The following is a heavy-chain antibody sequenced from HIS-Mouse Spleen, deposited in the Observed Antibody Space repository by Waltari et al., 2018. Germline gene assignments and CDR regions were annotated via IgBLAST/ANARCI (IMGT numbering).Heavy chain of an antibody. CDR3: ARGHDYSNYFDY. CDR1: GYPFNSYD. CDR2: MNPNSGNT. D-gene: IGHD4-4*01. Sequence: QVHLVQSGAEVKKPGASVKVSCKASGYPFNSYDINWVRQATGQGLEWMGWMNPNSGNTGYAQKFQGRVTMTRNTSISTAYMELSSLRSEDTAVYYCARGHDYSNYFDYWGQGTLVTVSS. V-gene: IGHV1-8*01. J-gene: IGHJ4*02.